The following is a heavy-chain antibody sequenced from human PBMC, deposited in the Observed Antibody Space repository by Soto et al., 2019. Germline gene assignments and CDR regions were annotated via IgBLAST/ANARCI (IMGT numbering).Heavy chain of an antibody. D-gene: IGHD3-22*01. CDR1: GFTFSSYA. J-gene: IGHJ3*02. CDR2: ISGSGGST. Sequence: GGSLRLSCAASGFTFSSYAMSWVRQAPGKGLEWVSAISGSGGSTYYADSVKGRFTISRDNSKNTLYLQMNGLRAEDTAVYYCAKDTGYYYDSSGPNAFDIWGQGTMVTVSS. CDR3: AKDTGYYYDSSGPNAFDI. V-gene: IGHV3-23*01.